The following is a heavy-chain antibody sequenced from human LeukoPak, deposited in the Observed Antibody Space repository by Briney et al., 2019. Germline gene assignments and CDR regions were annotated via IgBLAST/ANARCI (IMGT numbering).Heavy chain of an antibody. J-gene: IGHJ4*02. CDR2: ISHSGIT. V-gene: IGHV4-34*01. D-gene: IGHD4-17*01. CDR1: SGSLSGYS. Sequence: PSETLSLTCAVSSGSLSGYSWGWIRQPPGKGLEWVGEISHSGITNYNASLKGRVTMSLKKSEIQFSLMLSSVTAADTAVYYCTRQSGTVTPIDYWSQGTLVTVSS. CDR3: TRQSGTVTPIDY.